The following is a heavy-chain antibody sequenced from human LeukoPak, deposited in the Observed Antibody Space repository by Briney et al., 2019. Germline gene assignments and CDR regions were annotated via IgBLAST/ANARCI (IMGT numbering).Heavy chain of an antibody. J-gene: IGHJ4*02. Sequence: GSLRLSCAASGFTFSSYGMHWVRQAPGKGLDRVAVISYDGSNKYYADSVKGRFTISRDNSKNTLYLQMNSLRAEDTAVYYCAKLPCGQQLVRVDYWGQGTLVTVSS. CDR3: AKLPCGQQLVRVDY. V-gene: IGHV3-30*18. D-gene: IGHD6-13*01. CDR2: ISYDGSNK. CDR1: GFTFSSYG.